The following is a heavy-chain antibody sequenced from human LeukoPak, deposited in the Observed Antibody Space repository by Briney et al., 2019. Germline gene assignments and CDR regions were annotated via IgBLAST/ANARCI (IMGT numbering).Heavy chain of an antibody. CDR3: TTVGSAWNFDY. CDR2: IKSKRDGGTI. CDR1: GFTFSNAW. V-gene: IGHV3-15*01. D-gene: IGHD6-25*01. J-gene: IGHJ4*02. Sequence: GGSLRLSCAASGFTFSNAWMTWVRQAPGKGLEWVGRIKSKRDGGTIDYAAPVKGRFTIPRDDSKDTLYLQMNSLKIEDAAVYYCTTVGSAWNFDYWGQGTLVTVSS.